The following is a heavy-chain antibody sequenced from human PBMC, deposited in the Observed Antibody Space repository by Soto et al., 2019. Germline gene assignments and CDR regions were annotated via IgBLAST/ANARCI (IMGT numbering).Heavy chain of an antibody. J-gene: IGHJ6*02. D-gene: IGHD3-10*01. CDR2: IYSGGST. Sequence: SGGSLRLSCAASGFTVSSNYMSWVRQAPGKGLEWVSVIYSGGSTYYADSVKGRFTISRDNSKNTLYLQMNSLRAEDTAVYYCARDIYYGSGSYFYYYYGTDVWGQGTTVTVSS. V-gene: IGHV3-66*01. CDR3: ARDIYYGSGSYFYYYYGTDV. CDR1: GFTVSSNY.